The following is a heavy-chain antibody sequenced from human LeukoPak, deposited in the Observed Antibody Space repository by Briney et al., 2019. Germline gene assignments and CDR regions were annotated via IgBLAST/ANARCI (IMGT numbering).Heavy chain of an antibody. V-gene: IGHV3-64*04. J-gene: IGHJ2*01. CDR1: GFTFSSYA. CDR3: AKIPSSFWSGYSSGWYFDL. D-gene: IGHD3-3*01. Sequence: GGSLRLSCSASGFTFSSYAMHWVRQAPGKGLEYVSAISSNGGSTYYADSVKGRFTISRDNSKNTLYLQMNSLRAEDTAVYYCAKIPSSFWSGYSSGWYFDLWGRGTLVTVSS. CDR2: ISSNGGST.